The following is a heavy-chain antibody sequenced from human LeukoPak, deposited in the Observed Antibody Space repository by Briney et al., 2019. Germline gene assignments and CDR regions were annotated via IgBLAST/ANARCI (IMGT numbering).Heavy chain of an antibody. CDR3: AKFSWDYDILTGYSTPDY. V-gene: IGHV3-30*02. J-gene: IGHJ4*02. Sequence: PGGSLRLSCAASGFTFSSYGMHWVRQAPGKGLEWVAFIRCDGSNKYYADSVKGRFTISRDNSKNTLYLQMNSLRAQDTAVYYCAKFSWDYDILTGYSTPDYWGQGTLVTVSS. CDR2: IRCDGSNK. D-gene: IGHD3-9*01. CDR1: GFTFSSYG.